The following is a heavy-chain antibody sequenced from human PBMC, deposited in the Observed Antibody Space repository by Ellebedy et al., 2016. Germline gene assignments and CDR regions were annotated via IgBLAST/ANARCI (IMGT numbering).Heavy chain of an antibody. CDR3: AGSQEGWALPGFDY. Sequence: GGSLRLSCVGSGLRFSRHWMSWVRQAPGKGLEWVANIKGDGSEKNYVDSVKGRFTISRDNAKNSLYLQMSSLRAEDTSVYFCAGSQEGWALPGFDYWGQGALVTVSS. CDR1: GLRFSRHW. D-gene: IGHD6-19*01. J-gene: IGHJ4*02. V-gene: IGHV3-7*01. CDR2: IKGDGSEK.